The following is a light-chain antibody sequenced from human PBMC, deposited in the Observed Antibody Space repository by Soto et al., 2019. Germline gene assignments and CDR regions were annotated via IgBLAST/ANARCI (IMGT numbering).Light chain of an antibody. J-gene: IGKJ1*01. Sequence: DIQMTQSPSTLSASVGDRVTITCRASQSISSWLAWYQQNPGKAPTLMIYQASSLESGVPSRFSGSRSATESPPTLTSPQPDDFATYYCQQYNNYWTFGQGTKVDIK. CDR1: QSISSW. CDR2: QAS. CDR3: QQYNNYWT. V-gene: IGKV1-5*01.